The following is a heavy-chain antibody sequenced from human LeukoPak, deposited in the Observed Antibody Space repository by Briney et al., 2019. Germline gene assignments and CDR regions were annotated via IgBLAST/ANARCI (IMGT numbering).Heavy chain of an antibody. CDR1: GGSISNKY. J-gene: IGHJ4*02. CDR2: IYYSGNT. Sequence: MPSETLSLTCTVSGGSISNKYWSWIRQPPGKGLEWIGYIYYSGNTNYNPSLKSRVTILVDTSKNQVSLKLSSVTAADTAVYFCARGVYGSQDYWGQGTLVTVSS. CDR3: ARGVYGSQDY. V-gene: IGHV4-59*01. D-gene: IGHD1-26*01.